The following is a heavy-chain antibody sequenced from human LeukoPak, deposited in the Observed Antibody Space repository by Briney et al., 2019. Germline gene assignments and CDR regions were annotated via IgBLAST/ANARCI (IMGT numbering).Heavy chain of an antibody. J-gene: IGHJ6*03. CDR3: PRQDRGGGLAGTLGHYYYHYYMDV. CDR2: IFHTGIT. V-gene: IGHV4-38-2*02. D-gene: IGHD1-1*01. CDR1: GHLMRSGYY. Sequence: PAEPLSLTCTVSGHLMRSGYYRGWLRQSPGQGLEWIGTIFHTGITYYNPSLKSRLTMSVDTSKNQLSLKLNPLTSHDTAVLFRPRQDRGGGLAGTLGHYYYHYYMDVWGRGTTVTVSS.